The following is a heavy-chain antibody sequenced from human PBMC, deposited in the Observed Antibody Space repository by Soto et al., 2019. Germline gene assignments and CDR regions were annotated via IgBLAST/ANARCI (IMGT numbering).Heavy chain of an antibody. D-gene: IGHD2-8*01. J-gene: IGHJ5*02. CDR1: GGTFSSYA. CDR3: AMINAYVLMVYAFPGWLDP. CDR2: IIPIFGTA. Sequence: QVQLVQSGAEVKKPGSSVKVSCKASGGTFSSYAISWVRQAPGQGLEWMGGIIPIFGTANYAQKFQGRVTITADESTSPAYMELGSLRSEDTAVYSCAMINAYVLMVYAFPGWLDPWGQRALVTVSS. V-gene: IGHV1-69*01.